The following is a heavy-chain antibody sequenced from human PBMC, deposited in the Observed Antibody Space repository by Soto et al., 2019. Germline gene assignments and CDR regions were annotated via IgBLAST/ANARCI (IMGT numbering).Heavy chain of an antibody. D-gene: IGHD6-19*01. CDR1: GGSFSGYY. V-gene: IGHV4-34*01. CDR2: INHSGST. Sequence: PSETLSLTCAVYGGSFSGYYWSWIRQPPGKGLEWIGEINHSGSTNYNPSLKSRVTISVDTSKNQFSLKLSSVTAADTAVYYCARGQAVDGVGNIYYYYYGMDVWGQGTTVTVSS. J-gene: IGHJ6*02. CDR3: ARGQAVDGVGNIYYYYYGMDV.